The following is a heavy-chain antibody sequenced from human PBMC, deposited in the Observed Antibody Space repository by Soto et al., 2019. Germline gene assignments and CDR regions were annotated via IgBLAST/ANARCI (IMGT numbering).Heavy chain of an antibody. J-gene: IGHJ6*02. D-gene: IGHD6-13*01. CDR3: ARDQRIAAAGNHYYGMDV. CDR2: INPNSGGT. CDR1: GYTFTGYY. V-gene: IGHV1-2*04. Sequence: ASVKVSCKSSGYTFTGYYMHWVRQAPGQGLEWMGWINPNSGGTNYAQKFQGWVTMTRDTSISTAYMELSRLRSDDTAVYYCARDQRIAAAGNHYYGMDVWGQGTTVTVSS.